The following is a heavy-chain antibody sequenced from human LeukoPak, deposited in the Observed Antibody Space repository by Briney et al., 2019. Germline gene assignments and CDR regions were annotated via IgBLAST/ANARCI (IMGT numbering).Heavy chain of an antibody. D-gene: IGHD2-2*01. CDR2: IHHTGST. CDR1: GGSISTYY. J-gene: IGHJ4*02. V-gene: IGHV4-59*08. CDR3: ARQGPWSYDFDS. Sequence: SETLSLTCTVSGGSISTYYWSWIRQPPGKGLEWIAYIHHTGSTNYNPSLKSRVTISVDTSKNQFSLKLTSVTAADTAAYSCARQGPWSYDFDSWGQGTLVTVSS.